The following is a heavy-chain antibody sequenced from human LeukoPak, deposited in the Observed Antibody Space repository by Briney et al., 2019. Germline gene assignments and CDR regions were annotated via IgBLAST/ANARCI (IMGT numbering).Heavy chain of an antibody. V-gene: IGHV1-18*01. CDR3: ARGATSDQLLRDNWFDP. D-gene: IGHD2-2*01. CDR2: ISAYNGNT. CDR1: GYTFTSYG. Sequence: GASVKVSCKASGYTFTSYGISWVRQAPGQGLEWMGWISAYNGNTNYAQKLQGRVTMTTDTSTSTAYMELRSLRSDDTAVYYCARGATSDQLLRDNWFDPWGQGTLVTVSS. J-gene: IGHJ5*02.